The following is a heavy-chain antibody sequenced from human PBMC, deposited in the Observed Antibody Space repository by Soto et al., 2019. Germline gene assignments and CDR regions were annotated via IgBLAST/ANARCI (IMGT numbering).Heavy chain of an antibody. CDR1: GYSFAVYW. Sequence: PGESLKISCKGSGYSFAVYWITWVLQKPGKGLDWMGRIDPSDSQTYYSPSFRGHVTISVTKSITTVFLQWSSLRASDTAMYYCARQIYDSDTGPNFQYYFDSWGQGTPVTVSS. D-gene: IGHD3-22*01. V-gene: IGHV5-10-1*01. CDR2: IDPSDSQT. J-gene: IGHJ4*02. CDR3: ARQIYDSDTGPNFQYYFDS.